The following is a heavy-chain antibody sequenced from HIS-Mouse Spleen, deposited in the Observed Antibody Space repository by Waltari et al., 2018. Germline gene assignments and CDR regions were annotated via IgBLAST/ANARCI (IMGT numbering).Heavy chain of an antibody. CDR3: ARVNGIAVAGTDAFDI. CDR2: IAYDGSNK. J-gene: IGHJ3*02. V-gene: IGHV3-30-3*01. D-gene: IGHD6-19*01. CDR1: GFPFSSYA. Sequence: QVQLVESGGGVVQPGMSLRLPCSASGFPFSSYAMHRVRQAPGKGLEWVAVIAYDGSNKYYADSVKGRFTISRDNSKNTLYLQMNSLRAEDTAVYYCARVNGIAVAGTDAFDIWGQGTMVTVSS.